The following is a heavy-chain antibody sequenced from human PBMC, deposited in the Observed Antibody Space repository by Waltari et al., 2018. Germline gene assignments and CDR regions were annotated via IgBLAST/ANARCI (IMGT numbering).Heavy chain of an antibody. D-gene: IGHD6-6*01. CDR2: IYPGDSDT. CDR3: ARLDTDSSSINYYYGMDV. V-gene: IGHV5-51*01. J-gene: IGHJ6*02. Sequence: GKGLEWMGIIYPGDSDTRYSPSFQGQVTISADKSISTAYLQWSSLKASDTAMYYCARLDTDSSSINYYYGMDVWGQGTTVTVSS.